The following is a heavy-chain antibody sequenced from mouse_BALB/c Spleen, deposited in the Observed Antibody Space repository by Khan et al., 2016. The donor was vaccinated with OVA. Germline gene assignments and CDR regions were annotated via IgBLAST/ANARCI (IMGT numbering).Heavy chain of an antibody. CDR2: ISTYYGDV. CDR1: GYKFTDCT. J-gene: IGHJ3*01. D-gene: IGHD1-1*02. Sequence: QVQLQQSGAELVRPGVSVKISCKGSGYKFTDCTMHWVKQSHAKSLEWIGVISTYYGDVTYNQNFKGKATMTVDKSSSTAYMELARLTSEDSAIYYCTRGGGWSRFAYWGQGTLVSVSA. V-gene: IGHV1S137*01. CDR3: TRGGGWSRFAY.